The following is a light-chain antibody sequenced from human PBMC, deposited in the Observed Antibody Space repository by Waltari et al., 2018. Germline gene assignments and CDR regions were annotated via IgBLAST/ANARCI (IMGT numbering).Light chain of an antibody. J-gene: IGLJ3*02. V-gene: IGLV3-19*01. Sequence: SSELTQDPAVSVALGQTVRFTCQGDSLRSSYASWYQLKPGQAPVLVIYGKDKRPSGMPDRLSGYSSGTTSSLTITGAQAEDEADYYCSSRNGRANQVVFAGGTKVTVL. CDR2: GKD. CDR3: SSRNGRANQVV. CDR1: SLRSSY.